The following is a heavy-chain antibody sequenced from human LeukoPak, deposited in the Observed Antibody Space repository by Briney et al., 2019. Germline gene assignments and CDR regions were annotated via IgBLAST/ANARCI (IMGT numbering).Heavy chain of an antibody. CDR3: AKFAGDSSRLYSYFDY. Sequence: PGGSLRLSCAVSGVIFSNYAMAWVRQAPGKGLEWVSTISGSGAGTYYADSVKGRYTISRDNSKNTVFLQMNSLRAEDTAVYYCAKFAGDSSRLYSYFDYWGQGTLVTVSS. J-gene: IGHJ4*02. D-gene: IGHD6-19*01. CDR1: GVIFSNYA. CDR2: ISGSGAGT. V-gene: IGHV3-23*01.